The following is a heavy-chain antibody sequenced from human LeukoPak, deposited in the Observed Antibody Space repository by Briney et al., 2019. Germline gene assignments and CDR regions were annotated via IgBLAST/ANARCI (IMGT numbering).Heavy chain of an antibody. V-gene: IGHV4-34*01. CDR2: INHSGST. J-gene: IGHJ4*02. Sequence: SETLSLTCAVYGGSFSGYYGSWIRQPPGKGLEWIGEINHSGSTNYNPSLKSRVTISVDKSKNQFSLKLSSVTAADTAVYYCASRDYWGQGTLVTVSS. CDR3: ASRDY. CDR1: GGSFSGYY.